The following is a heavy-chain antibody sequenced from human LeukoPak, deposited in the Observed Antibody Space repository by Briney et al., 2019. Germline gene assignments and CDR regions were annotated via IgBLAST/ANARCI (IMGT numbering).Heavy chain of an antibody. CDR2: IIPIFGTA. Sequence: SVKVSCKASGGTFSSYAISWVRQAPGQGLEWMGGIIPIFGTANYAQKFQGRVTITADESTSTAYMELSSLRSEDTAVYYCATPTPRYCSSTSCPYYFDYWGQGTLVTVSS. V-gene: IGHV1-69*13. D-gene: IGHD2-2*01. CDR1: GGTFSSYA. J-gene: IGHJ4*02. CDR3: ATPTPRYCSSTSCPYYFDY.